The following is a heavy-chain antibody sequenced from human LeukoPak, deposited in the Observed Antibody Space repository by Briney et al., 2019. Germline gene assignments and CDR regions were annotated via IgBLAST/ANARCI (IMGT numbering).Heavy chain of an antibody. D-gene: IGHD3-22*01. CDR1: GFSISVAW. CDR2: IKSKGDGETR. J-gene: IGHJ3*01. Sequence: GGSLRLSCAASGFSISVAWMSWVRQAPGKGLEWVGRIKSKGDGETRDYAAPVKDRFIISRDDSKNMLYLQMNSLKTEDTAIYYCAAVGEWLSNAFNLWGQGTMVTVSA. CDR3: AAVGEWLSNAFNL. V-gene: IGHV3-15*01.